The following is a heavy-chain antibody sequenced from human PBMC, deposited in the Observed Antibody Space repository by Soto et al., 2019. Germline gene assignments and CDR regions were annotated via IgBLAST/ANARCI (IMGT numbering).Heavy chain of an antibody. J-gene: IGHJ4*02. Sequence: GGSLRLSCAASGFTFSSYVMSWVRQAPGKGLEWVSSISGTGGGTYYADSVKGRFAISRDNSKNTVYLQMNSLRDEDTALYYCAKVRWPVRGWDYWGQGTLVTVSS. CDR1: GFTFSSYV. CDR3: AKVRWPVRGWDY. CDR2: ISGTGGGT. D-gene: IGHD3-10*01. V-gene: IGHV3-23*01.